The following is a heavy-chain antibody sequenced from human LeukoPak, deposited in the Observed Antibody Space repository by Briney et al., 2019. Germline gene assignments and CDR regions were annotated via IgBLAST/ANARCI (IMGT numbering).Heavy chain of an antibody. D-gene: IGHD4-17*01. J-gene: IGHJ4*02. Sequence: SETLSLTCTVSGGSISSSSYYWGWIRQPPGKGLEWIGSIYYSGSTYYNPSLKSRVTISVDTSKNQFSLKLSSVTAADTAVYYCARVLTVTTRGVDYWGQGTLVTVSS. CDR1: GGSISSSSYY. CDR2: IYYSGST. CDR3: ARVLTVTTRGVDY. V-gene: IGHV4-39*01.